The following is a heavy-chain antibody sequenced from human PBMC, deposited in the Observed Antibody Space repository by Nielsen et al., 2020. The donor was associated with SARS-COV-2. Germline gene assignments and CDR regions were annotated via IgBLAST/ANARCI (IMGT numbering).Heavy chain of an antibody. D-gene: IGHD3-22*01. Sequence: GESLKISCAASGFTFSRYWMHWVRQAPGKGLVWVSRITGDGSGTIYADSVKGRFTISRDNAKNTLYLQMDSLRAEDTAVYYCASAASSSWKSATVWGQGTTVTVSS. CDR3: ASAASSSWKSATV. CDR1: GFTFSRYW. CDR2: ITGDGSGT. J-gene: IGHJ6*02. V-gene: IGHV3-74*01.